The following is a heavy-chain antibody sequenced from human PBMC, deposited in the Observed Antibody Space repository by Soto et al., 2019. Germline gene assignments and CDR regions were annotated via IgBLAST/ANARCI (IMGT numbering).Heavy chain of an antibody. V-gene: IGHV4-30-4*01. Sequence: SETLSLTCTVPGGSISSGDYYWSWIRQPPGKGLEWIGYIYYSGSTYYNPSLKSRVTISVDKSKNQFSLKLSSVTAADTAVYYGARKNYYDSRGYYWPPYYYGMDVWGQGTTVTVSS. CDR1: GGSISSGDYY. J-gene: IGHJ6*02. CDR2: IYYSGST. CDR3: ARKNYYDSRGYYWPPYYYGMDV. D-gene: IGHD3-22*01.